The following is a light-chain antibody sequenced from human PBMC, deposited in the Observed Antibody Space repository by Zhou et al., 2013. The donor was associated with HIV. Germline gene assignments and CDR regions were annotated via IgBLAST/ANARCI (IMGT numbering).Light chain of an antibody. Sequence: DIQMTQSPSSLSASVGDRVTITCRASQTISNSLSWYQQKPGKAPKLLIYAAFSLQSGVPSRFSGSGSGTEFTLTINSLQPDDFAAYYCQQYYRYSTFGQGTRVEI. V-gene: IGKV1-39*01. J-gene: IGKJ1*01. CDR3: QQYYRYST. CDR2: AAF. CDR1: QTISNS.